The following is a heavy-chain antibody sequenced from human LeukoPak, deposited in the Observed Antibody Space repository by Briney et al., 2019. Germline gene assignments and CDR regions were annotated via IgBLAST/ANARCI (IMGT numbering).Heavy chain of an antibody. Sequence: GESLKISCRASGYSFTSYWIGWARRMPGKGLEWMGIIFPGDSDTRYSPSFQGQVTISADKSISTAYVQWSSLKASDTAMYYCARRYDSSGFYPAAFDIWGQGTMLTVSS. V-gene: IGHV5-51*01. D-gene: IGHD3-22*01. CDR2: IFPGDSDT. J-gene: IGHJ3*02. CDR3: ARRYDSSGFYPAAFDI. CDR1: GYSFTSYW.